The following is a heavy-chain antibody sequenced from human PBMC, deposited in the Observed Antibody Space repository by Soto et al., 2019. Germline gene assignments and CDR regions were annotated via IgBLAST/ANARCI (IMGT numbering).Heavy chain of an antibody. V-gene: IGHV4-59*08. Sequence: SETLSLTCTVSGGSISSYYWSWIRQPPGKGLEWIGYIYNSVSTNYNPSLKSRVTISLDTSKNQFSLNLRSVTAADTAVYYFWSIGYYYWSGSSPLGYWGQGTLVTVSS. CDR1: GGSISSYY. CDR2: IYNSVST. J-gene: IGHJ4*02. CDR3: WSIGYYYWSGSSPLGY. D-gene: IGHD3-10*01.